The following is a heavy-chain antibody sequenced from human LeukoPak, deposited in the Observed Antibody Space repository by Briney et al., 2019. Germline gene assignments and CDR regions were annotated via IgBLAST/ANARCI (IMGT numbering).Heavy chain of an antibody. Sequence: ASVKVSCKASGYTFTSYYMHWVRQAPGQGPEWMGWIAVYNGNTNYAQKFQGRLTMTTDTSTSTAYTELRSLRSDDTALYYCARDQLVLPRGISGYWGQGTLVTVSS. D-gene: IGHD1-14*01. CDR1: GYTFTSYY. CDR2: IAVYNGNT. CDR3: ARDQLVLPRGISGY. V-gene: IGHV1-18*04. J-gene: IGHJ4*02.